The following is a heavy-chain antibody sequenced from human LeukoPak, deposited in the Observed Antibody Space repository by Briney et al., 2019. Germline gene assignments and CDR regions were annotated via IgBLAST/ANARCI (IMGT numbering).Heavy chain of an antibody. J-gene: IGHJ4*02. CDR3: ARVFGSGRYCSGGSRYGFDY. Sequence: ASVKVSCKASGYTFTGYYMHWVRQAPGQGLEWMGWINPNSGGTNYAQKFQGRVTMTRDTSISTAYMELSRLRSGDTAVYYCARVFGSGRYCSGGSRYGFDYWGQGTLVTVSS. V-gene: IGHV1-2*02. CDR2: INPNSGGT. CDR1: GYTFTGYY. D-gene: IGHD2-15*01.